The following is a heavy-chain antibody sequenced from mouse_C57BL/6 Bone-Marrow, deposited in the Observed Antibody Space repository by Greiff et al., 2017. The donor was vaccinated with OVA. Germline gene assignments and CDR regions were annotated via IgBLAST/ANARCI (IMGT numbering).Heavy chain of an antibody. J-gene: IGHJ2*01. CDR2: ISYDGSN. CDR1: GYSITSGYY. CDR3: ARWGYFDY. V-gene: IGHV3-6*01. Sequence: VQLKESGPGLVKPSQSLSLTCSVTGYSITSGYYWNWIRQFPGNKLEWMGYISYDGSNNYNPSLKNRISITRDTSKNQFFLKLNSVTTEDTATYYCARWGYFDYWGQGTTLTVSS.